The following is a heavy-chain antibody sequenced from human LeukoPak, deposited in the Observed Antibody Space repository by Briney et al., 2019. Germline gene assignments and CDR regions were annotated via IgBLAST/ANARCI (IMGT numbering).Heavy chain of an antibody. Sequence: GGSLRLSCAASGFTFSSYAMSWVRQAPGKGLEWVSAISGSGGSTYYADSVKGRFTISRDNSKNTLYLQMNSLGAEDTAVYYCAKPPIAARPSWWYFDLWGRGTLVTVSS. J-gene: IGHJ2*01. CDR1: GFTFSSYA. CDR2: ISGSGGST. CDR3: AKPPIAARPSWWYFDL. D-gene: IGHD6-6*01. V-gene: IGHV3-23*01.